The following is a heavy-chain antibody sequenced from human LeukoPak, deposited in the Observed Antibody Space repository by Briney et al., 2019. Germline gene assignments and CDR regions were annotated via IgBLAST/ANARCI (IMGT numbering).Heavy chain of an antibody. D-gene: IGHD2-15*01. Sequence: PSETLSLTCTVSGGSISSYYWSWIRQPPGKGLEWIGYIYYSGSTNYNPSLKSRVTISVDTSKNQFSLKLSSVTAADTAVYYCGRPKSREIVFDMGGKGTMVTFSS. V-gene: IGHV4-59*01. CDR3: GRPKSREIVFDM. J-gene: IGHJ3*02. CDR2: IYYSGST. CDR1: GGSISSYY.